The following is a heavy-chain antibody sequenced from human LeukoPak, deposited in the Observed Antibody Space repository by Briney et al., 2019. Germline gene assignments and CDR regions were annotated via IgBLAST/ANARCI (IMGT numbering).Heavy chain of an antibody. J-gene: IGHJ6*02. CDR3: ARVACGSSTSCYGYYYYYGMDV. V-gene: IGHV1-69*04. D-gene: IGHD2-2*01. CDR2: IIPILGIA. CDR1: GGTFSSYA. Sequence: SVKVSCKASGGTFSSYAISWVRQAPGQGLEWMGRIIPILGIANYAQKFQGRVTITADKSTSTAYMELSSLRSEDTAVYYCARVACGSSTSCYGYYYYYGMDVWGQGTTVTVSS.